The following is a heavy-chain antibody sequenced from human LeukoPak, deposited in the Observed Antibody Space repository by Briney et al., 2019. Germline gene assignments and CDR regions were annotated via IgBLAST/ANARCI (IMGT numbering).Heavy chain of an antibody. Sequence: SQTLSLTCTVSGGSISSGGYYWSWIRQHPGKGLEWIGYIYYSGSTYYNPSLKSRVTISVDTSKNQFSLKLSSVTAADTALYYCARRRNYLSHFDYWGQGTLVTVSS. D-gene: IGHD1-7*01. V-gene: IGHV4-31*03. CDR3: ARRRNYLSHFDY. CDR2: IYYSGST. J-gene: IGHJ4*02. CDR1: GGSISSGGYY.